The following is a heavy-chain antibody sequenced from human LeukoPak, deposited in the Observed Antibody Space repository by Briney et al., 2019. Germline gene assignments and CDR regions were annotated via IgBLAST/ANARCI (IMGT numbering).Heavy chain of an antibody. J-gene: IGHJ4*02. CDR1: GFTVSSNY. CDR3: ARDSYREHGTFDY. Sequence: GGSLRLSCAASGFTVSSNYMSWVRQAPGKGLEWVSVIYSGGSTYYADSVKGRFTISRDNSKNTLYLQMNSLRAEDTAVYYCARDSYREHGTFDYWGQGTLVTVSS. CDR2: IYSGGST. D-gene: IGHD1-26*01. V-gene: IGHV3-53*01.